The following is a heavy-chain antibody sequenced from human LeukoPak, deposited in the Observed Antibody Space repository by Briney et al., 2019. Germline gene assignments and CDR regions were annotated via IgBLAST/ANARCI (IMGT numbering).Heavy chain of an antibody. CDR2: ISWNSGTI. CDR3: ARGIEVPSRRGDAIDI. CDR1: GFTFDDYA. Sequence: GGTLRLSCAASGFTFDDYAMHWVRQAPGKGLEWVSGISWNSGTIGYADSVKGRFTISRDNAKNFVFLQMNSLRAEDTALYYCARGIEVPSRRGDAIDIWGQGTMVTVSS. D-gene: IGHD5-24*01. V-gene: IGHV3-9*01. J-gene: IGHJ3*02.